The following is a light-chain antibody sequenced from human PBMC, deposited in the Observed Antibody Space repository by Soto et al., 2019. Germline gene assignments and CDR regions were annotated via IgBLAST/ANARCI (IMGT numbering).Light chain of an antibody. CDR3: FSYTRSTMYV. CDR1: SSDIGGYKY. CDR2: DVI. J-gene: IGLJ1*01. V-gene: IGLV2-14*03. Sequence: QSALTQPASVSGSPGQSITISCTGSSSDIGGYKYVSWYQHHPGKAPQLIIFDVINRPSGVSNRFSGSKSGNTASLTIFGLQAEDEADYYFFSYTRSTMYVFGTGTKVTVL.